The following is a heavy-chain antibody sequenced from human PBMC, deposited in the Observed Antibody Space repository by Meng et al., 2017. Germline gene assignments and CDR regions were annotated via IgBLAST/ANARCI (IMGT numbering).Heavy chain of an antibody. V-gene: IGHV2-70*20. D-gene: IGHD6-19*01. J-gene: IGHJ4*02. CDR3: ARIRSSGWYERVFDY. CDR2: IDWDDDK. CDR1: GFSLSTSGMC. Sequence: SGPTLVKPTQTLTLTCTFSGFSLSTSGMCVSWVRQPPGKALEWLALIDWDDDKYYSTSLKTRLTISKDTSKNQVVLTMTNMDPVDTATYYCARIRSSGWYERVFDYWGQGTLVTVSS.